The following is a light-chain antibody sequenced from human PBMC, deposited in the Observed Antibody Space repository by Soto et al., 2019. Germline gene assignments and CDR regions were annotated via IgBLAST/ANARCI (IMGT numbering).Light chain of an antibody. CDR3: QQYVNLPWIT. Sequence: DLQMTQSPSSLSASVGDRVTITCQASQDISNYLNWYQQKPGKAPKLLIYDASNLETGVPSRFSGSGSGTDFTFTISSLQPEDIATCYCQQYVNLPWITFGQGTRLEIK. CDR2: DAS. V-gene: IGKV1-33*01. J-gene: IGKJ5*01. CDR1: QDISNY.